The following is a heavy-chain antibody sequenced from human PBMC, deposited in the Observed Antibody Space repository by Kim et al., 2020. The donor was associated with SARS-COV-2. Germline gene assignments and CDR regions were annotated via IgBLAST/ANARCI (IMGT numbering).Heavy chain of an antibody. D-gene: IGHD2-8*01. V-gene: IGHV4-39*01. J-gene: IGHJ4*02. CDR3: VRHQHNGAHDY. Sequence: SETLSLTCTVSGGSISINNHYWGWVRQPPEKGLQWIGSAFYTGGTWYSPSLKSRVAISVDTSRNQFSLKVNSTTAADTAVYFCVRHQHNGAHDYWGQGMLVTVSS. CDR1: GGSISINNHY. CDR2: AFYTGGT.